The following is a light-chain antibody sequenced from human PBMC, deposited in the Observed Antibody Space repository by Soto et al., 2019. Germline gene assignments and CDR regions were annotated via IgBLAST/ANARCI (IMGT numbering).Light chain of an antibody. CDR1: SSDVGGYNY. Sequence: QSALTQPRSVSGSPGQSVTISCTGTSSDVGGYNYVSWYQQHPDKAPKLMIYDVTKRPSGVPDRFSGSKSGNTASLTISGLQAEDEADYYCCSYAARNTFVFGTGTKLTVL. CDR2: DVT. V-gene: IGLV2-11*01. CDR3: CSYAARNTFV. J-gene: IGLJ1*01.